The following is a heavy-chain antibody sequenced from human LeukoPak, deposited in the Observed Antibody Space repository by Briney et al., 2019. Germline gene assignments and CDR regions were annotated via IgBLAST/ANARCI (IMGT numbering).Heavy chain of an antibody. J-gene: IGHJ4*02. Sequence: PSETLSLTCTVSGGSVSRGGYYWNWIRQHPGKGLEWIGFTSYSEGTYYNPSLMSRITRSVDRSQNQFSLKMRDVTAADTAVYFCATADWESFYFDSWGQGALVAVSS. V-gene: IGHV4-31*03. D-gene: IGHD1-26*01. CDR2: TSYSEGT. CDR3: ATADWESFYFDS. CDR1: GGSVSRGGYY.